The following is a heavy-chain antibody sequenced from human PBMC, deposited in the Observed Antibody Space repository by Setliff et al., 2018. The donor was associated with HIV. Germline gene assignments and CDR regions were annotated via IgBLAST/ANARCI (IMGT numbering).Heavy chain of an antibody. CDR2: FYYSGST. CDR3: ASRIYYYDSNNFLREEGFDP. Sequence: PSETLSLTCVVSGDSISRSRYYWGWIRQPPGKGLEWIGSFYYSGSTSYNPSLKSRVTISVDTSKNQFSLNLTSVTAADTAVYYCASRIYYYDSNNFLREEGFDPWGQGTLVTVSS. D-gene: IGHD3-22*01. CDR1: GDSISRSRYY. J-gene: IGHJ5*02. V-gene: IGHV4-39*01.